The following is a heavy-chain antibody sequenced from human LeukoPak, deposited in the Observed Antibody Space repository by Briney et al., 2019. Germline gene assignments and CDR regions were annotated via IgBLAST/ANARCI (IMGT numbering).Heavy chain of an antibody. Sequence: PGGSLRLTCTVSGFTVTNELMDWVRQAPGKGPEWVALINADGDAVYADSAKGRFTISRDTSRNMVYLQMNSLGPEDSAVYYCTRDRAGRQAWVEFDLWGQGTLVIVSS. J-gene: IGHJ5*02. CDR1: GFTVTNEL. CDR2: INADGDA. D-gene: IGHD3-10*01. V-gene: IGHV3-53*05. CDR3: TRDRAGRQAWVEFDL.